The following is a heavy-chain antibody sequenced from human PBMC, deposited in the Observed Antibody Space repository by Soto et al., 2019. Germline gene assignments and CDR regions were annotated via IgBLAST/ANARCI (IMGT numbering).Heavy chain of an antibody. Sequence: QVQLVESGGGVVQPGRSLRLSCAASGFTFNSYGMHWVRQAPGKGLEWVAVISYDGSNKYYADSVKGRFTISRDNSKNTLYLQMNSLRAEDTAVYYCAKDSSGYYYALGGRNWGQGTLVTVSS. D-gene: IGHD3-22*01. J-gene: IGHJ4*02. CDR1: GFTFNSYG. V-gene: IGHV3-30*18. CDR3: AKDSSGYYYALGGRN. CDR2: ISYDGSNK.